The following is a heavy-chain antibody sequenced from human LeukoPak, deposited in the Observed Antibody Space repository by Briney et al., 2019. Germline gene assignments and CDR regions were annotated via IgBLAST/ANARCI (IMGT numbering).Heavy chain of an antibody. CDR1: GFTFSNYE. V-gene: IGHV3-48*03. CDR2: ISPSGSAI. J-gene: IGHJ4*02. Sequence: GGSLRLSCAASGFTFSNYEMNWVRQAPGKGLEWVSYISPSGSAIYYADSVKGRFIISRDNAKNSPYLQMKSLRGDDTAVYYCARGPTLVGMGYFDYRGQGTLVTVSS. CDR3: ARGPTLVGMGYFDY. D-gene: IGHD2-21*01.